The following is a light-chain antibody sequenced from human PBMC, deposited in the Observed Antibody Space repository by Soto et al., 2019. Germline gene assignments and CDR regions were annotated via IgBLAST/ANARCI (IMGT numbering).Light chain of an antibody. V-gene: IGLV2-8*01. J-gene: IGLJ3*02. CDR3: SSYGGSNNLV. CDR2: EVA. Sequence: QSVLTQPPSASGSPGQSVTISCTGTSSDVGGYNYVSWYQQHPGKALKLLIYEVAKRPSGVPDRFSGSKSGNTASLTVSGLQAEDESDYYCSSYGGSNNLVFGGGTKLTVL. CDR1: SSDVGGYNY.